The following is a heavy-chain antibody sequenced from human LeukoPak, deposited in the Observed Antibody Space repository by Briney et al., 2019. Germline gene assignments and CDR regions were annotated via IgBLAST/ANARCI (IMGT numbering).Heavy chain of an antibody. D-gene: IGHD1-26*01. CDR3: TRVVVGAYDY. CDR2: IRSKANSYAT. Sequence: PGRSLRLSCAASGFTFSGSAMHWVRQASGKGLEWVGRIRSKANSYATAYAASVKGRFTISRDDSKNTAYLQMNSLKTEDTAVYYCTRVVVGAYDYWGQGTLVTVSS. CDR1: GFTFSGSA. V-gene: IGHV3-73*01. J-gene: IGHJ4*02.